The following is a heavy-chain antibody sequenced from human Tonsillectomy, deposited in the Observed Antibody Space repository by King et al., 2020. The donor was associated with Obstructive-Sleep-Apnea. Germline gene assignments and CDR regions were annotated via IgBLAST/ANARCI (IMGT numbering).Heavy chain of an antibody. V-gene: IGHV3-23*04. J-gene: IGHJ6*02. CDR3: AKAGQNDNPLKYYYYYYGMDV. CDR1: GFTFSSYA. CDR2: ISGSGGST. Sequence: VQLVESGGGLVQPGGSLRLSCAASGFTFSSYAMSWVRQAPGKGLEWVSAISGSGGSTYYADSVKGRFTISRDNSKNTLYLQMNSLRAEDTAVYYCAKAGQNDNPLKYYYYYYGMDVWGQGTTVTVSS. D-gene: IGHD1-1*01.